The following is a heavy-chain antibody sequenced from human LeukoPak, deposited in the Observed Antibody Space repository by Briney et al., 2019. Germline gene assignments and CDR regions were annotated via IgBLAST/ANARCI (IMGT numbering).Heavy chain of an antibody. J-gene: IGHJ5*02. V-gene: IGHV3-11*01. Sequence: PGGSLRLSCAASGFTFSDYYVSWIRQAPGKGLEWVSYISSSGSTIYYADSVKGRFTISRDNAKNSLYLQMNSLRAEDTAVYYCAREAPWAAAGTTGWFDPWGQGTLVTVSS. CDR2: ISSSGSTI. D-gene: IGHD6-13*01. CDR3: AREAPWAAAGTTGWFDP. CDR1: GFTFSDYY.